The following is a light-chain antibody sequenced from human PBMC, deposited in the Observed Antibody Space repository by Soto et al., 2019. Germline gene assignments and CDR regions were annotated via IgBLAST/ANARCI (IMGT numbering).Light chain of an antibody. CDR1: QSVLLSSNNMNY. V-gene: IGKV4-1*01. CDR2: WAS. J-gene: IGKJ3*01. CDR3: KRFPATLLWA. Sequence: DILVAQPPGYLARSRWETSTIKCKSSQSVLLSSNNMNYLAWYQQKPGQPPKLLIYWASTRDSGVPDRFSGSGSGTDFTLTICGLEAAAVAVYYSKRFPATLLWAIGRGTKVDIK.